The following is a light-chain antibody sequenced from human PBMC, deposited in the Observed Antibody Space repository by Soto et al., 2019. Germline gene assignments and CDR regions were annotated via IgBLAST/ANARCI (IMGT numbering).Light chain of an antibody. V-gene: IGKV1-27*01. CDR2: EAS. CDR3: QKYDSVPFT. J-gene: IGKJ3*01. Sequence: DIQMTQSPSSLSASLGDRVTFTCRASHDISHFLAWYQQKPGKVPQLLIYEASTLQLGVPSRFSGSGSGTEFSLTMSGLQPEDVATYFCQKYDSVPFTFGPGTKVDIK. CDR1: HDISHF.